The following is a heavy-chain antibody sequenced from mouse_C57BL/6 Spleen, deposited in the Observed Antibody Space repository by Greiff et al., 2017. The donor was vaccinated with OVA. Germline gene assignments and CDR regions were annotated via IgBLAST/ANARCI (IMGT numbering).Heavy chain of an antibody. D-gene: IGHD1-1*01. CDR2: IYPGDGDT. V-gene: IGHV1-82*01. Sequence: ESGPELVKPGASVKISCKASGYAFSSSWMNWVKQRPGKGLEWIGRIYPGDGDTNYNGKFKGKATLTADKSSSTAYMQLSSLTSEDSAVYFCASSITTVVPYAMDYWGQGTSVTVSS. CDR3: ASSITTVVPYAMDY. CDR1: GYAFSSSW. J-gene: IGHJ4*01.